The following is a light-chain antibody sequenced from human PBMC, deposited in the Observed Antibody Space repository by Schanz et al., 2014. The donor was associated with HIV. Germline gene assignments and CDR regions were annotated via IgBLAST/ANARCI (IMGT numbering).Light chain of an antibody. J-gene: IGLJ2*01. CDR1: SGSVSTTFY. Sequence: QTVVTQEPSFSVSPGGTVTLTCGLSSGSVSTTFYPSWYQQTPGQAPRTLIYSTNTRSSGVPDRFSGSILGHKAALTITGAQAEDESDYYCMVYVGSGSVVFGGGTKLTVL. CDR3: MVYVGSGSVV. V-gene: IGLV8-61*01. CDR2: STN.